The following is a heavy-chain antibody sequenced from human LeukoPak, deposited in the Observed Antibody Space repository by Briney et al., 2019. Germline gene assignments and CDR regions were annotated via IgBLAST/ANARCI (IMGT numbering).Heavy chain of an antibody. CDR3: SRDVGFWRGPDY. CDR2: IYSNGST. Sequence: PSETLSLTCKASGGSISGYYWSWIRQPPGEGLQWIGRIYSNGSTNYNPSLKRRVSMSAGTTKNHISLLLSSVPAAETTVSYYSRDVGFWRGPDYWGQGTLVTVSS. J-gene: IGHJ4*02. V-gene: IGHV4-4*07. CDR1: GGSISGYY. D-gene: IGHD3-3*01.